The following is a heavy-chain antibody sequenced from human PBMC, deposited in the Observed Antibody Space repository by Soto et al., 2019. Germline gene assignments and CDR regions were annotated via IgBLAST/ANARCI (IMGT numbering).Heavy chain of an antibody. D-gene: IGHD3-16*01. Sequence: QVQLQESGPGLVKPSQTLSLTCTVSGGSISSSGYYWSWIRQQSGKGLEWIGHVYYTGSTYYNPSLKSRFNISVDTSKSQFSLRLTSMTAADTAVYYCASAHAQYFGGVSAFDIWGQGTMVTVSS. CDR2: VYYTGST. CDR3: ASAHAQYFGGVSAFDI. V-gene: IGHV4-31*03. J-gene: IGHJ3*02. CDR1: GGSISSSGYY.